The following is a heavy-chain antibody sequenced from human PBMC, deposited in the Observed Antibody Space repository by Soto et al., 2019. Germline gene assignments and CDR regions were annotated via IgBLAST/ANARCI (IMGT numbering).Heavy chain of an antibody. CDR2: INPRSGGT. J-gene: IGHJ3*02. Sequence: QAQLVQSGADMKKPGASVTVSCKASGYRFTSFFMNWVRQAPGQGLEWMRKINPRSGGTDYARKFQGRVTMTRDTSTSTVYMELSSLRSEDTAVYYCASWSGSYIDAFDIWGQGTLVTVSS. V-gene: IGHV1-46*01. CDR3: ASWSGSYIDAFDI. D-gene: IGHD1-26*01. CDR1: GYRFTSFF.